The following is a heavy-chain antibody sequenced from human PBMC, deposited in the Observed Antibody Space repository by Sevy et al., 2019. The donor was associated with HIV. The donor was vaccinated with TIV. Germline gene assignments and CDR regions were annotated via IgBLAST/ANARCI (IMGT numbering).Heavy chain of an antibody. V-gene: IGHV3-11*01. D-gene: IGHD5-18*01. J-gene: IGHJ4*02. CDR3: ARDNRRGDRWLQLTYDY. Sequence: GGSLRLSCVASGFTFSDYYMSWIRQAPGKGLEWVSYFSPSGFIKDYGDSVKGRFIISRDNAKNSLFLQMNSLGPDDTAVYFCARDNRRGDRWLQLTYDYWGQGTLVTVSS. CDR2: FSPSGFIK. CDR1: GFTFSDYY.